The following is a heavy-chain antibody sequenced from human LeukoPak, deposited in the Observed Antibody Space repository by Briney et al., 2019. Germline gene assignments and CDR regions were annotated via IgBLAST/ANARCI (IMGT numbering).Heavy chain of an antibody. D-gene: IGHD2-21*01. CDR3: ARRSGYFYGVDV. CDR1: GGSISSYY. Sequence: SETLSLTCTVSGGSISSYYWTWIRQPPGKGLEWIGYIYYNGTTSYNPSLKNRVTISLDTSKNQFSLKLSSVTAADTAVYYCARRSGYFYGVDVWGQGTTVSVSS. J-gene: IGHJ6*02. V-gene: IGHV4-59*08. CDR2: IYYNGTT.